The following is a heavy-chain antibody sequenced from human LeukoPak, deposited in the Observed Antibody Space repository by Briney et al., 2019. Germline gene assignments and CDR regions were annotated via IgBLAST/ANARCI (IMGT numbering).Heavy chain of an antibody. Sequence: ASVKVSCKTSGYTFTSFGVTWVRQAPGQGLEWMGWISAYNGDTGSAEEFQDRVTLTTDTSTSTAYLELTTLKSDDTAVYYCARLGVIPAPDHWGQGTLVTVSS. J-gene: IGHJ5*02. CDR2: ISAYNGDT. CDR1: GYTFTSFG. CDR3: ARLGVIPAPDH. V-gene: IGHV1-18*01. D-gene: IGHD2-2*01.